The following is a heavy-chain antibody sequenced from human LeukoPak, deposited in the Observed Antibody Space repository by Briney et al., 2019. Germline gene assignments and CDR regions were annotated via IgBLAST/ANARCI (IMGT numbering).Heavy chain of an antibody. J-gene: IGHJ4*02. CDR3: ARIDPAAIDDYYFDY. Sequence: GRSLRLSCAASGFTFSRFAMHWVRQAPGKGLEWVASISYDGVNKYYADSVKGRFTISRDNAKNSLYLQMNSLRAEDTAVYYCARIDPAAIDDYYFDYWGQGTLVTVSS. D-gene: IGHD2-2*02. CDR1: GFTFSRFA. CDR2: ISYDGVNK. V-gene: IGHV3-30-3*01.